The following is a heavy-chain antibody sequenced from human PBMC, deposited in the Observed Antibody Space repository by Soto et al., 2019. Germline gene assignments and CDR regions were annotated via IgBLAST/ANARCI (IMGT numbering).Heavy chain of an antibody. CDR1: GFTFSNAW. CDR2: IKSKTDGGTT. V-gene: IGHV3-15*01. J-gene: IGHJ3*02. Sequence: GGSLRLSCAASGFTFSNAWMSWVRQAPGKGLEWVGRIKSKTDGGTTDYAARVKGRFTISRDDSKNTLYLQMNSLKTEDTAVYYCTETGGGDAFDIWGQGTMVTVSS. CDR3: TETGGGDAFDI. D-gene: IGHD1-1*01.